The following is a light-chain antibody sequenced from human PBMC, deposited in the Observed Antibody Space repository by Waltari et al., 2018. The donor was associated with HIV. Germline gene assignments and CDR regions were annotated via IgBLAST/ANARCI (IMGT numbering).Light chain of an antibody. Sequence: SYVLTQPPSVSVAPGQTDRITCGGDNIGSKSVHWYQQTPGQAPVLVIYDDSDRPSGIPERFSGSNSGNTATLTISRVEAGDEADYCCQVWGGSSDHPGVVFGGGTKLTVL. CDR2: DDS. J-gene: IGLJ2*01. CDR3: QVWGGSSDHPGVV. CDR1: NIGSKS. V-gene: IGLV3-21*02.